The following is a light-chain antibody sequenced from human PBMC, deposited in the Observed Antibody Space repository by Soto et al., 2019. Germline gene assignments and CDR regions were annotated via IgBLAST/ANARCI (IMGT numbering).Light chain of an antibody. V-gene: IGKV1-27*01. J-gene: IGKJ1*01. CDR3: QKYNSAPRT. CDR2: AAS. CDR1: QGISNY. Sequence: DIPMTQSPSSLSASVGDRVTMTCRASQGISNYLAWYQQKPGKVPKLLIYAASTLQSGVPSRFSGSGSGTDFTLTISSLQPEDVATYYCQKYNSAPRTFGQGTKVEIK.